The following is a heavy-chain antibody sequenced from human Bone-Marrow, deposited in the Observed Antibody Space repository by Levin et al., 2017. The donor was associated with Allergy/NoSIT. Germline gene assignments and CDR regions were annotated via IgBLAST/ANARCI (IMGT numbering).Heavy chain of an antibody. V-gene: IGHV3-30*18. CDR1: GFIFSNFG. CDR2: ISFDGSIE. Sequence: GESLKISCAASGFIFSNFGMHWVRQAPGKGLEWVAVISFDGSIEYYADSVKGRFTISRDNSMDTLYLQMNSLRAEDTALYYCAKASRGGYNLDYWGQGSLVTVSS. J-gene: IGHJ4*02. D-gene: IGHD5-24*01. CDR3: AKASRGGYNLDY.